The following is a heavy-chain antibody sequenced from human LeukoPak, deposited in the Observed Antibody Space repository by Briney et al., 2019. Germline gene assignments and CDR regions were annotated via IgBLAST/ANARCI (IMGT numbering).Heavy chain of an antibody. CDR3: ARDPGGSSKRYYYGMDV. CDR2: INSDGSNT. V-gene: IGHV3-74*01. J-gene: IGHJ6*02. Sequence: QTGGSLRLSCAASGFTLSSYWMHWVRQVPGKGLVWVSRINSDGSNTRYADSVKGRFTVSRDNAKNTLFLQMNSLRTEDTAVYYCARDPGGSSKRYYYGMDVWGQGTTVTVSS. D-gene: IGHD1-14*01. CDR1: GFTLSSYW.